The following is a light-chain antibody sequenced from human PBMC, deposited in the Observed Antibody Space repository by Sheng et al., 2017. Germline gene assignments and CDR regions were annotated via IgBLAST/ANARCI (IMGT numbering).Light chain of an antibody. J-gene: IGLJ3*02. CDR2: NDN. Sequence: QSVLTQAPSTSGTPGQRVTMSCSGSNSNIGTNAVSWYQQLPGTAPKLLIYNDNQRPSGVPDRFSGSKSGTAASLAITGLQAEDEADYYCQSYDSSLSGSGVFGGGTKLTVL. V-gene: IGLV1-44*01. CDR3: QSYDSSLSGSGV. CDR1: NSNIGTNA.